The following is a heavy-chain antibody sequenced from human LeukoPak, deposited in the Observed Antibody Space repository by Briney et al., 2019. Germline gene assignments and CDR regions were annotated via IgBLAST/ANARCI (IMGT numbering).Heavy chain of an antibody. CDR3: VLDLFSSFAFDI. V-gene: IGHV3-74*01. Sequence: GGSLRLSCAASGFTFSRYWMHWVRQAPGKGLLWVSRINSDVSSTYYADSVKGRFTTSRDNAKNALHLQMNSLTAEDTAVYYCVLDLFSSFAFDIWGQGTMVTVSS. J-gene: IGHJ3*02. CDR1: GFTFSRYW. D-gene: IGHD3/OR15-3a*01. CDR2: INSDVSST.